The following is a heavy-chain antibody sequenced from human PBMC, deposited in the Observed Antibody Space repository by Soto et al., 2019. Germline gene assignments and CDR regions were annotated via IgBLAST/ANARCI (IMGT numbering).Heavy chain of an antibody. CDR2: IYYSGST. D-gene: IGHD2-21*01. CDR3: VRDRAAHISMVV. V-gene: IGHV4-31*03. CDR1: GGSISSGGYY. J-gene: IGHJ6*02. Sequence: SETLSLTCTVSGGSISSGGYYWSWIRQHPGKGLEWIGYIYYSGSTYYNPSLKSRVTISVDTSKNQFSLKLSSVTAADTAVYYCVRDRAAHISMVVWCPGTTVTLSS.